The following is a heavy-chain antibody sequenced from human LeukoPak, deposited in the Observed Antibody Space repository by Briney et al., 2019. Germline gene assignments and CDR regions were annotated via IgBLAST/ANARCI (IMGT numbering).Heavy chain of an antibody. D-gene: IGHD2-21*02. CDR1: GGSISSSTYN. CDR3: ARHRGVAVTAIDY. J-gene: IGHJ4*02. Sequence: ASETLSLTCTVSGGSISSSTYNWAWIRQPPGKGLEWIGTVYYSVSTYYNPSLKSRVTISVDTSKNQFSLKLSSVTAADTSVYYCARHRGVAVTAIDYWGQGTLVTVSS. CDR2: VYYSVST. V-gene: IGHV4-39*01.